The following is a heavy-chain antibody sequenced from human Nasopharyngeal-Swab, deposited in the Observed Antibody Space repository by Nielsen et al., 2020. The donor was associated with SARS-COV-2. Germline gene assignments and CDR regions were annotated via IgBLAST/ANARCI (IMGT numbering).Heavy chain of an antibody. Sequence: GESLKISCAASGFTFSNYGIHWVRQAPGKGLEWVAVIAYDGSNKYYADSVKGRFTISRDNSKNTLYLQMNSLRAEDTAVYYCAKDQDDGYYFYYYMDVWGKGTTVTVSS. CDR1: GFTFSNYG. D-gene: IGHD2-15*01. CDR3: AKDQDDGYYFYYYMDV. V-gene: IGHV3-30*18. CDR2: IAYDGSNK. J-gene: IGHJ6*03.